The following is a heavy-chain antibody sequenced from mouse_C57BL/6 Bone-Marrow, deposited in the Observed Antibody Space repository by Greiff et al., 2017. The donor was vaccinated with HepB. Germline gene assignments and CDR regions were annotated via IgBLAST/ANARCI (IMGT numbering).Heavy chain of an antibody. J-gene: IGHJ2*01. CDR2: ISSGGSYT. D-gene: IGHD1-1*01. V-gene: IGHV5-6*01. CDR1: GFTFSSYG. Sequence: EVKLMESGGDLVKPGGSLKLSCAASGFTFSSYGMSWVRQTPDKRLEWVATISSGGSYTYYPDSVKGRFTISRDNAKNTLYLQMSSLKSEDTAMYYCARHPHYYGSSLDYWVQGTTLTVSS. CDR3: ARHPHYYGSSLDY.